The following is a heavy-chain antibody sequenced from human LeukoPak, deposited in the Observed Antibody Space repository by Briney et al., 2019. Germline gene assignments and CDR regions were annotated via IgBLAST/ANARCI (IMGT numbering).Heavy chain of an antibody. J-gene: IGHJ1*01. CDR2: ISYDGNNK. D-gene: IGHD3-22*01. Sequence: GGSLRLSCAASGFTFSSYAMHWVRQAPGKGLEWVAVISYDGNNKYYADSVKGRFSISRDNSKNTLYLQMNSLRPEDTAIHYCARSYYDSTGYYLAEYFQHWGQGTLVTVSS. V-gene: IGHV3-30-3*01. CDR3: ARSYYDSTGYYLAEYFQH. CDR1: GFTFSSYA.